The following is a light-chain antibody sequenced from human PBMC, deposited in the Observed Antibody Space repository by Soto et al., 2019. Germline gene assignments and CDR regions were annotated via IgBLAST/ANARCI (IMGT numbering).Light chain of an antibody. CDR2: GNN. V-gene: IGLV1-40*01. CDR1: SANIGAAYN. Sequence: QAVLTQRPSVSGAPGQRVTISCTGGSANIGAAYNVDWYQQLPGTAPKLLIYGNNNRPSGVPARFSGSQSGTSASLAIAGLQAEDEGGYYCQSYDSSLSGYVFGTGTKVTVL. J-gene: IGLJ1*01. CDR3: QSYDSSLSGYV.